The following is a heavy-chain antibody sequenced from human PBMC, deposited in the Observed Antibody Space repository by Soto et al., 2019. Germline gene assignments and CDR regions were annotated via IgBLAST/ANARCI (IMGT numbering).Heavy chain of an antibody. CDR3: ATTCGSNPHFLT. D-gene: IGHD3-10*01. CDR1: GFSFSSYY. V-gene: IGHV3-74*01. CDR2: IHSDGSTA. J-gene: IGHJ5*01. Sequence: EVQLVESGGAVVQPGESLRLSCAASGFSFSSYYMHWVRQVPGKGLVWVSRIHSDGSTATYADSVRGRFAISRDNTNNTLYLDMNSRRAGDSAGYFYATTCGSNPHFLTWGHGTLVTV.